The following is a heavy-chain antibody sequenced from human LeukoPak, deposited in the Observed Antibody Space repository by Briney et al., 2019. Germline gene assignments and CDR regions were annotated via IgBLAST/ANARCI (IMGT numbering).Heavy chain of an antibody. CDR3: VRHLTGDIVVVTAIDY. V-gene: IGHV4-38-2*01. J-gene: IGHJ4*02. D-gene: IGHD2-21*02. CDR2: VYHSGTT. CDR1: GYSINDGYY. Sequence: SETLSLTCAVSGYSINDGYYWGWIRQPPGKGLEWIGSVYHSGTTYYNPSLQSRVGISADMSRNQFSLRLNSMTAADTAVYYCVRHLTGDIVVVTAIDYWGQGTLVTVSS.